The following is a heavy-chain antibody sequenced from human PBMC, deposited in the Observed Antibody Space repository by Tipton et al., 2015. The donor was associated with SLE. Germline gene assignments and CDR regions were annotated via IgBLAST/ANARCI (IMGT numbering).Heavy chain of an antibody. CDR1: GGSFSGYY. J-gene: IGHJ5*02. CDR2: IYYSGST. CDR3: AREEGRRITIFGVVTTGGWFDP. D-gene: IGHD3-3*01. V-gene: IGHV4-59*01. Sequence: TLSLTCAVYGGSFSGYYWSWIRQPPGKGLEWIGYIYYSGSTNYNPSLKSRVTISVDTSKNQFSLKPSSVTAADTAVYYCAREEGRRITIFGVVTTGGWFDPWGQGTLVTVSS.